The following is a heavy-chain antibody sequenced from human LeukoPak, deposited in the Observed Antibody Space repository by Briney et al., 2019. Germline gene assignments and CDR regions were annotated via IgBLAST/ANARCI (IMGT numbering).Heavy chain of an antibody. V-gene: IGHV3-74*01. J-gene: IGHJ4*02. CDR3: VRDRRIVVVPAAIEYYDY. CDR1: GFTFSSYW. CDR2: INTDGSDT. Sequence: PGGSLRLSCAASGFTFSSYWMHWVRQAPGKGLVWVSRINTDGSDTAYADSVKGRFTISRDNAKNSLYLQMNSLRAEDTAVYYCVRDRRIVVVPAAIEYYDYWGQGTLVTVSS. D-gene: IGHD2-2*02.